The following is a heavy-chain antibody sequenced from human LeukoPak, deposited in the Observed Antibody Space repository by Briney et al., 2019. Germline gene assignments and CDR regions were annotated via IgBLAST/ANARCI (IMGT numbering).Heavy chain of an antibody. CDR2: ISGSGGST. V-gene: IGHV3-23*01. D-gene: IGHD3-9*01. CDR1: GFTFSSYA. Sequence: GGSLRLSCAASGFTFSSYAMSWVRQAPGKGLEWVSAISGSGGSTYYADSVKGRFTISRDNSKNTLYLQMNSLRAEDTAVYYCAKDRPSLLRYSDWLGNYFDYWGQGTLVTVSS. CDR3: AKDRPSLLRYSDWLGNYFDY. J-gene: IGHJ4*02.